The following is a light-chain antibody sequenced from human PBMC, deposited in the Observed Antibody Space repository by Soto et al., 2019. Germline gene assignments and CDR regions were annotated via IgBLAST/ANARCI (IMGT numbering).Light chain of an antibody. V-gene: IGKV1-39*01. CDR1: QTISTY. CDR2: AAS. CDR3: EQSYSSAWT. Sequence: DIQMTQSPSSLSASIGDRVTITCRASQTISTYLNWYQQQPGKAPKLLIYAASTLQSGVPSRFSGSGSGTDFTLTISSLQPEDFAIYCCEQSYSSAWTFGQGTKVEIK. J-gene: IGKJ1*01.